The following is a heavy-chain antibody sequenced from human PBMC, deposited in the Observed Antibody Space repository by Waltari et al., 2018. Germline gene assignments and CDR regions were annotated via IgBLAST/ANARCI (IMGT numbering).Heavy chain of an antibody. CDR1: GFTFSGHW. D-gene: IGHD6-25*01. V-gene: IGHV3-7*01. CDR3: ARVGGGERLDAFDI. Sequence: EVQLVESGGGLVQPGGSLRLSCDASGFTFSGHWISWVCQAQGKGLEWVANINQDGNTKYIVDTVQGLVTISRDNAKNSMYLKMNSLRVEDTAVYYCARVGGGERLDAFDIWGQGTMVTVSS. CDR2: INQDGNTK. J-gene: IGHJ3*02.